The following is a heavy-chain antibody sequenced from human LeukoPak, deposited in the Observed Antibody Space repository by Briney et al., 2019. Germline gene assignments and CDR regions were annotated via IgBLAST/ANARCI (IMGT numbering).Heavy chain of an antibody. CDR2: IKQDGSEK. CDR3: AREMVVATAFDY. V-gene: IGHV3-7*05. D-gene: IGHD5-12*01. Sequence: GGSLRLSCAASGFTFSSYWMSWVRQAQEKGLEWVANIKQDGSEKYYVDSVKGRFTISRDNAKNSLYLQMNSLRAEDTAVYYCAREMVVATAFDYWGQGTLVTVSS. J-gene: IGHJ4*02. CDR1: GFTFSSYW.